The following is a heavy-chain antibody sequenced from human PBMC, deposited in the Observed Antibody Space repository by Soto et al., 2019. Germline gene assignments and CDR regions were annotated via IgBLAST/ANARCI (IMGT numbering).Heavy chain of an antibody. J-gene: IGHJ6*02. V-gene: IGHV3-43D*04. Sequence: GGSLRLSCAASGFTFDDYAMHWVRQAPGKGLEWVSLISWDGGSTYYADSVKGRFTISRDNSKNSLYLQMNSLRAEDTALYYCAKDRGQGYYYYGMDVWGQGTTVTVSS. CDR1: GFTFDDYA. CDR3: AKDRGQGYYYYGMDV. CDR2: ISWDGGST.